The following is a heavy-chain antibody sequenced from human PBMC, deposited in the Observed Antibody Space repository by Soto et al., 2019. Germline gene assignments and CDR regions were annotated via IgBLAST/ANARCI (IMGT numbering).Heavy chain of an antibody. CDR3: ASSAIPAAGTWYFEY. Sequence: PGVSLRLSCAASGVTVSISYMGWSCQAPGKGLEWVSVIYSGGSTYYADSVKGRFTISRHNSKTTLFLQMNSQRANHTAVYYCASSAIPAAGTWYFEYWGQGPLVTVSS. J-gene: IGHJ4*02. CDR2: IYSGGST. V-gene: IGHV3-53*04. CDR1: GVTVSISY. D-gene: IGHD6-13*01.